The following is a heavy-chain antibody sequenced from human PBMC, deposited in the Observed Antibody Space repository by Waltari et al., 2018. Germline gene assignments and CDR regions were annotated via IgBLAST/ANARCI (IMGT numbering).Heavy chain of an antibody. V-gene: IGHV4-4*07. D-gene: IGHD3-16*01. Sequence: QVQLQESGPGLVKPSETLSLTCTVSGGSISGSYWSWIRQPAGKELEWIGRIYTSGSTNYNPSLNNRVTMSIDTSKNQLSLKLTSVTAADTAVYYCARPIWRTSWKMGEFDPWGQGTLVTVSS. CDR3: ARPIWRTSWKMGEFDP. J-gene: IGHJ5*02. CDR1: GGSISGSY. CDR2: IYTSGST.